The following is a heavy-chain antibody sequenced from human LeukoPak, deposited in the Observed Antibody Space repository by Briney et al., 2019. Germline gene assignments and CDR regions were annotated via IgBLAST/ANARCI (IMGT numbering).Heavy chain of an antibody. CDR1: GFTFSSYG. Sequence: GGSLRLSCAASGFTFSSYGMHWVRQTPGKGLEWVAVILYDGNNKYYADSVKGRFTISRDNSKNTLYLQMNSLRAEDTAVYYCAKVILGGYYDSSGYYEDYWGQGTLVTVSS. CDR2: ILYDGNNK. CDR3: AKVILGGYYDSSGYYEDY. J-gene: IGHJ4*02. V-gene: IGHV3-30*18. D-gene: IGHD3-22*01.